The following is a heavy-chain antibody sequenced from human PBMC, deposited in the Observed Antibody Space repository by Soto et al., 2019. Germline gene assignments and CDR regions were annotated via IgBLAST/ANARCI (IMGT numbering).Heavy chain of an antibody. J-gene: IGHJ6*02. D-gene: IGHD5-12*01. CDR1: GGSISSSSYY. CDR2: IYYSGST. V-gene: IGHV4-39*01. Sequence: QLQLQESGPGLVKPSETLSLTCTVSGGSISSSSYYWGWIRQPPGKGLEWIGSIYYSGSTYYNPSLKSRVTISVDTSKNQFSLKLSSVTAADTAVYYCARHRGYSGYDGPLDVWGQGTTVTVSS. CDR3: ARHRGYSGYDGPLDV.